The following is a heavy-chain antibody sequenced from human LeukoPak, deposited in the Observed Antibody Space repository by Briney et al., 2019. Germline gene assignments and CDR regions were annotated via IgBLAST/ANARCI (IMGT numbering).Heavy chain of an antibody. CDR2: VHFSGST. J-gene: IGHJ4*02. V-gene: IGHV4-4*07. Sequence: SETLSLTCAVSTASVTSHHWAWIRQPAGKRLEWVGRVHFSGSTNYNPSLRGRVAISLDKSKNELSLTLNSVSAADTAVYYCARDDSTRDDSGGYHFWVRGVLVTVSS. CDR3: ARDDSTRDDSGGYHF. D-gene: IGHD3-22*01. CDR1: TASVTSHH.